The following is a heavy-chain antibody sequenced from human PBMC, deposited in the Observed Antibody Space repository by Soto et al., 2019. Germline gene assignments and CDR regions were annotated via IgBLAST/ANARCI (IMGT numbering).Heavy chain of an antibody. CDR2: ISSTSTYI. V-gene: IGHV3-21*01. D-gene: IGHD1-1*01. Sequence: VASVKVSCAASGFTFSTYTMNWVRQAPGKGLEWVSSISSTSTYIYYADSLKGRFTISRDNAKNSLYLQMNSLRAEDTAVYYCAREGSYWNDVGPDWGQGTLVTVSS. J-gene: IGHJ4*02. CDR3: AREGSYWNDVGPD. CDR1: GFTFSTYT.